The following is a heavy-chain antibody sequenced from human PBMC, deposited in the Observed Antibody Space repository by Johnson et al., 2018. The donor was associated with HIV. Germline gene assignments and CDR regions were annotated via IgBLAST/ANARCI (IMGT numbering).Heavy chain of an antibody. D-gene: IGHD5-24*01. CDR1: GFTFSDHY. CDR3: AKDHPQMATIVGAFDI. J-gene: IGHJ3*02. V-gene: IGHV3-11*04. CDR2: ISGSGSII. Sequence: QVLLVESGGGLVKPGGSLKLSCAVSGFTFSDHYMSLIRQTPGKGLQWVSYISGSGSIIYSTDSVQGRFTISRDNVKNSLYLQMNSLRAEDTAVYYCAKDHPQMATIVGAFDIWGQGTMVTVSS.